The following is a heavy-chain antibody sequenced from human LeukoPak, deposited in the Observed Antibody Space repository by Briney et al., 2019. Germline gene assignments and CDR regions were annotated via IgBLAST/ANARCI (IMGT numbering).Heavy chain of an antibody. CDR3: ARAPRDFPRQRFYYFDY. D-gene: IGHD3-3*01. J-gene: IGHJ4*02. V-gene: IGHV4-59*01. Sequence: SETLSLTCTVSGGSISSYYWSWIRQPPGKGLEWIGYIYYSGSTNYNPSLKSRVTISVDTSKNQFSLKLSSVTAADTAVYYCARAPRDFPRQRFYYFDYWGQGTLVTVSS. CDR2: IYYSGST. CDR1: GGSISSYY.